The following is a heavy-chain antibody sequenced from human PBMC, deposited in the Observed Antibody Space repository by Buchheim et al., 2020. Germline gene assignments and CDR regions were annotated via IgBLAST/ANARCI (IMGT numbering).Heavy chain of an antibody. J-gene: IGHJ5*01. CDR1: GFTFSTFS. CDR3: ARRFDS. CDR2: ISDSGDVI. Sequence: EVQLVESGGGLVQPGGSLRLSCAASGFTFSTFSMNWVRQAPGKGLEWLSYISDSGDVIYYADSVRGRFTISRDIAKNTLFLQMNNLRDEDTAVYYCARRFDSWGQGTL. V-gene: IGHV3-48*02.